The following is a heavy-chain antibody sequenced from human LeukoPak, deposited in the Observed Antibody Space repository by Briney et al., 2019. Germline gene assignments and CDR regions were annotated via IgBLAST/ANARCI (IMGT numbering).Heavy chain of an antibody. Sequence: GGSLRLSCAASGFTFSTSSMHWARQAPGKGPEWVSSISSGSTSIHYVDSVKGRFTISRDNAKNSLYLQMYSLGAEDTAVYYCARRARDAFDLWGQGTMVTVSS. CDR3: ARRARDAFDL. CDR2: ISSGSTSI. V-gene: IGHV3-21*01. D-gene: IGHD4/OR15-4a*01. CDR1: GFTFSTSS. J-gene: IGHJ3*01.